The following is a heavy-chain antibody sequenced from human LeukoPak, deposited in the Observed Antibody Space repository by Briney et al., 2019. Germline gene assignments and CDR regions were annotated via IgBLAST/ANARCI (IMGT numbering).Heavy chain of an antibody. CDR1: GGSISSHY. V-gene: IGHV4-59*11. J-gene: IGHJ4*02. Sequence: SETLSLTCTVSGGSISSHYWSWIRQPPGKGLEWIGTIYNSQVTHYNLFLTSRATISMDRSKNQFSLILTSVSAADTSVYYCARRIDAYKVGNLRGQGILVTVSS. CDR3: ARRIDAYKVGNL. CDR2: IYNSQVT. D-gene: IGHD5-24*01.